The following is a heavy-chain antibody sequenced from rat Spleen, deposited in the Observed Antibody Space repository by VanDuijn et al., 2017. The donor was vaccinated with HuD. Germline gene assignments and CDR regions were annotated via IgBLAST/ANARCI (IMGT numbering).Heavy chain of an antibody. V-gene: IGHV5-17*01. J-gene: IGHJ4*01. D-gene: IGHD4-3*01. Sequence: EVQLVESGGGLVQPGRSLKLSCAASGFTFSNYYMAWVRQAPTKGLEWVATLSYDATAPYYRDSVKGRFTLSRDNAKSTLYLQMDSLRSEDTATYYCARHGGDYYVMDAWGQGASVTVSS. CDR2: LSYDATAP. CDR1: GFTFSNYY. CDR3: ARHGGDYYVMDA.